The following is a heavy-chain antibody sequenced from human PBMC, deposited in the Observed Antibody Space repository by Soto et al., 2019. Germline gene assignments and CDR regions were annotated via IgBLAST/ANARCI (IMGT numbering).Heavy chain of an antibody. Sequence: QVQLQESGPGLEKPSETLSLTCTVSGGSISSYYWSWIRQPPGKGLEWIGYIYYSGSTNYNPPLKRRVTILVDTSKNKLSLKLSSVTAADTAVYYCARVWGYYFDYWGQGTLVTVSS. CDR3: ARVWGYYFDY. D-gene: IGHD2-21*01. J-gene: IGHJ4*02. CDR1: GGSISSYY. V-gene: IGHV4-59*01. CDR2: IYYSGST.